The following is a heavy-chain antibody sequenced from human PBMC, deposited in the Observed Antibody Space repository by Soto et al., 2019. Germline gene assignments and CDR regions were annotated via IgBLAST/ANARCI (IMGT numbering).Heavy chain of an antibody. D-gene: IGHD6-19*01. V-gene: IGHV1-18*01. Sequence: GASVKVSCKASGYTFTSYGISWVRQAPGQGLEWMGWISAYNGNTKYAQKLQGRVTMTTDTSTSTAYMELRSLRSDDTAVYYCARDKAVAGTSYFDYWGQGTLVTVSS. CDR2: ISAYNGNT. CDR3: ARDKAVAGTSYFDY. CDR1: GYTFTSYG. J-gene: IGHJ4*02.